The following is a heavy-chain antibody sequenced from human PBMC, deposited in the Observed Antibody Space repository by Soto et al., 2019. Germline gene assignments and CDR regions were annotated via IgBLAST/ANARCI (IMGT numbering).Heavy chain of an antibody. V-gene: IGHV5-51*01. CDR1: GYGFSTNW. CDR3: AKFGFGEFKSYRIPRGGMDV. D-gene: IGHD3-10*01. CDR2: IYPGDSHT. J-gene: IGHJ6*02. Sequence: ESLKISFQGCGYGFSTNWIGWVRQVPGKGLELMGIIYPGDSHTIYSPSFQGQVTISVDNSIATAYLQLSSLRASDTAIYYCAKFGFGEFKSYRIPRGGMDVWGLGTTVTVSS.